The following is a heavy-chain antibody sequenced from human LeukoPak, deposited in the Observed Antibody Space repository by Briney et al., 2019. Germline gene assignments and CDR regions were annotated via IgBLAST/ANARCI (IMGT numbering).Heavy chain of an antibody. CDR3: ATDLGYCTSTSCYDGRNWFDP. CDR1: GYTFTGYG. Sequence: ASVKVSCKASGYTFTGYGISWVRQAPGQGLEWMGWISAYNGNTNHAQNFQGRVTMTTDASTSTAYMELRSLRSDDTAVYYCATDLGYCTSTSCYDGRNWFDPWGQGTLVTVSS. J-gene: IGHJ5*02. V-gene: IGHV1-18*01. D-gene: IGHD2-2*01. CDR2: ISAYNGNT.